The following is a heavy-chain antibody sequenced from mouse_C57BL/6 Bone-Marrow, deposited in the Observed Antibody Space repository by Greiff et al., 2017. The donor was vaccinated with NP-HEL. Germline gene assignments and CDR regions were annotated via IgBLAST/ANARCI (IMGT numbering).Heavy chain of an antibody. J-gene: IGHJ2*01. V-gene: IGHV1-5*01. D-gene: IGHD1-1*01. Sequence: EVQLQQSGTVLARPGASVKMSCKTSGYTFTSYWMHWVKQRPGQGLEWIGAIYPGNSDTSYNQKFKGKAKLTAVTSASTAYMELSSLTNEDSAVYYCTYYYGSSNFFDYWGQGTTLTVSS. CDR3: TYYYGSSNFFDY. CDR1: GYTFTSYW. CDR2: IYPGNSDT.